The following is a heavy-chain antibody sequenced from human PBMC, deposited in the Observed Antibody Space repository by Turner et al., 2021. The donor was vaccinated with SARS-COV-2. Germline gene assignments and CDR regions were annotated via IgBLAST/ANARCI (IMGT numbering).Heavy chain of an antibody. J-gene: IGHJ4*02. CDR3: ARDLEAAAGP. CDR1: GFTVSSTY. Sequence: EVQLVESGGGLVQPGGSLRLSCAAYGFTVSSTYMSWVRQAPGKGLEWVSVIYSGGSTYYAESVKGRFTISRDNSKNTLYLQMNSLRAEDTAVYYCARDLEAAAGPWGQGTLVTVSS. D-gene: IGHD6-13*01. V-gene: IGHV3-66*01. CDR2: IYSGGST.